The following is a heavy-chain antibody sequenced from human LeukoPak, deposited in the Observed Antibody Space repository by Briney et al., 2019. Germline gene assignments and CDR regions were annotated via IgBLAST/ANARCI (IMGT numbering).Heavy chain of an antibody. D-gene: IGHD2-2*01. Sequence: ASVKVSCKASGYTFTSYDISWVRQAPGQGLEWMGWISGYNGNTSYAQKIEDRVTMATDPSTSTAYMELRSLRSDDTAVYYCAKARDTPASLARGGSTLYEGGYSFDSWGQGTLVIVSS. CDR2: ISGYNGNT. J-gene: IGHJ4*02. CDR3: AKARDTPASLARGGSTLYEGGYSFDS. CDR1: GYTFTSYD. V-gene: IGHV1-18*01.